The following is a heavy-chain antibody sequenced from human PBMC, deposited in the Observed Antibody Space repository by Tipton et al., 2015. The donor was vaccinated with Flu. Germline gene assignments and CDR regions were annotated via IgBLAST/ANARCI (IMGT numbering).Heavy chain of an antibody. V-gene: IGHV4-4*07. CDR1: GASINDYF. CDR3: ARASGEGTHGYDSEWPLFDS. J-gene: IGHJ4*02. Sequence: TLSLTCTVSGASINDYFWSWIRQPAGEGLEWIGRIYSDGRTDYNPSLESRVTVSLDTSRSQVSLKLASVTVADAAVYYCARASGEGTHGYDSEWPLFDSWGQGVLVTVSS. D-gene: IGHD3-22*01. CDR2: IYSDGRT.